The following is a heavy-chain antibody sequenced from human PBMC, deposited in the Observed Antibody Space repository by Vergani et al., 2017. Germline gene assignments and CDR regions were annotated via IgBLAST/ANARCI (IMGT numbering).Heavy chain of an antibody. CDR2: IGNYGGSI. CDR3: ARQLRTARSGILHAFDI. V-gene: IGHV3-64*01. CDR1: GFTFTYHG. J-gene: IGHJ3*02. Sequence: EVNLVESGGGLVHPGGSLRLACATSGFTFTYHGMYWVRQGPGKGLEFVSGIGNYGGSIQYGNSVKGRFIISKDNSKRTVFLQMGSLTTEDTGVYYCARQLRTARSGILHAFDIWCHGTLVTVSS. D-gene: IGHD1-1*01.